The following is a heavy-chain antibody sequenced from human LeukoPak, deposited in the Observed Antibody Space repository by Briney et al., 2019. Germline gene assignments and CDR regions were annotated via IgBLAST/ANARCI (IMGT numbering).Heavy chain of an antibody. Sequence: SETLSLTCAVYGGSFSGYYWSWIRQPPGKGLEWIGEINHSGSTNYNPSLKSRVTISVDTSKNQFSLKLSSVTAADTAVYYCARVAPYFGTISRWGQGTLVSLSS. J-gene: IGHJ4*02. V-gene: IGHV4-34*01. CDR2: INHSGST. D-gene: IGHD1-7*01. CDR1: GGSFSGYY. CDR3: ARVAPYFGTISR.